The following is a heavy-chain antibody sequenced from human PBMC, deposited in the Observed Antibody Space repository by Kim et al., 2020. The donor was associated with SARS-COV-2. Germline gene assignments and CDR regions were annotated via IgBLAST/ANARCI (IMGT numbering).Heavy chain of an antibody. CDR3: AGADIIVDSGYDVWYFDT. CDR2: IYPGDSDT. Sequence: GESLKISCKGSGYSFTNYWIGWVRQMPGKGLEWVGIIYPGDSDTSYSPSFQGQVTISADKSITTAYLQWSSLKASDTAMYYCAGADIIVDSGYDVWYFDTSGGGALLTVSP. J-gene: IGHJ2*01. CDR1: GYSFTNYW. V-gene: IGHV5-51*01. D-gene: IGHD5-12*01.